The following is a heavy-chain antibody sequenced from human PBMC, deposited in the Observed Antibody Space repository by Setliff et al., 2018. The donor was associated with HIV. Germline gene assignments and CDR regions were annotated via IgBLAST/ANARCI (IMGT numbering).Heavy chain of an antibody. Sequence: KTSETLSLTCAVYGGSFNNYFWSWIRQAPGKGLEWIGDINHSGSTNYNPSLKSRVTMSVETSKNQFSLKLSSVTAADTAVYYCARGRYRTTMVVVVTGGAFDIWGQGTVVTVSS. J-gene: IGHJ3*02. CDR3: ARGRYRTTMVVVVTGGAFDI. V-gene: IGHV4-34*01. CDR2: INHSGST. CDR1: GGSFNNYF. D-gene: IGHD3-22*01.